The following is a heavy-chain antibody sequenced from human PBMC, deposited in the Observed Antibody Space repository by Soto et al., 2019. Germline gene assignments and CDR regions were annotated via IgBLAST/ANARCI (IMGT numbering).Heavy chain of an antibody. V-gene: IGHV3-30-3*01. J-gene: IGHJ4*02. CDR1: GFTFINYA. CDR2: ISYDGSIK. Sequence: QVQLVESGGGVVQPGRSLRLSCAASGFTFINYAMHWVRQAPGKGLEWVAVISYDGSIKYYADSVKGRFTISRDNSKNTMYLQMNSLSAEDTAVYHCARDQVKGTMTILWGQGTLVTVSS. CDR3: ARDQVKGTMTIL. D-gene: IGHD4-17*01.